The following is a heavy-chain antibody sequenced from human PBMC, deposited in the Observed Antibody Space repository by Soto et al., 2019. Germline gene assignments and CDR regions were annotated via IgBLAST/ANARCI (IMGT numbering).Heavy chain of an antibody. CDR1: WYTLSSYG. Sequence: GAPGKVSCKASWYTLSSYGVSWGGQAPGKRLEWMGWISAYNGNTNYAQKLQGRVTMTTDTSTSTAYMELRSLRSDDTAVYYCARPDEYDSSGYYYLALGYWGQGTLVTVSS. CDR2: ISAYNGNT. V-gene: IGHV1-18*01. D-gene: IGHD3-22*01. J-gene: IGHJ4*02. CDR3: ARPDEYDSSGYYYLALGY.